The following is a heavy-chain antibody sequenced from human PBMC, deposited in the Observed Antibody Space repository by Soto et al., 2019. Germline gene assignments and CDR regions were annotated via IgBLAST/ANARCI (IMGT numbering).Heavy chain of an antibody. Sequence: SETLSLTCAVYGGSFSGYYWSWIRQPPGKGLEWIGEINHSGSTNYNPSLKSRVTISVDTSKNQFSLKLSSVTAADTAVYYCARVAVGATGYYYYYYGMDVWGQGATVTVSS. CDR2: INHSGST. V-gene: IGHV4-34*01. J-gene: IGHJ6*02. D-gene: IGHD1-26*01. CDR1: GGSFSGYY. CDR3: ARVAVGATGYYYYYYGMDV.